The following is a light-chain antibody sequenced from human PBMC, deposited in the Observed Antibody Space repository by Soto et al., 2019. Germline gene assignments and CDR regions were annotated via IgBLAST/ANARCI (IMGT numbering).Light chain of an antibody. Sequence: DIVMTQSPDSLAVSLGERATINCKSSQSVLKSSNDKNHLAWYQQKPGQPPRLLIYWASYRGSGVPDRFSGGGSGTDFTLTISGLQAEDVAVYYCQQYDRPPAMFGQGTKVEI. CDR2: WAS. CDR3: QQYDRPPAM. V-gene: IGKV4-1*01. CDR1: QSVLKSSNDKNH. J-gene: IGKJ1*01.